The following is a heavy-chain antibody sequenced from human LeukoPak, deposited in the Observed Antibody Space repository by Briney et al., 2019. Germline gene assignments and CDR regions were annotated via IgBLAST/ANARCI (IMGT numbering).Heavy chain of an antibody. Sequence: SVKVSCKASGGTFSSYAISWVRQAPGQGLEWVGGIIPIFGTANYAQKFQGRVTITADESTSTAYMELSSLRSEDTAVYYCARWGDYDILTGYLSPFDYWGQGTLVTVSS. J-gene: IGHJ4*02. V-gene: IGHV1-69*13. D-gene: IGHD3-9*01. CDR2: IIPIFGTA. CDR1: GGTFSSYA. CDR3: ARWGDYDILTGYLSPFDY.